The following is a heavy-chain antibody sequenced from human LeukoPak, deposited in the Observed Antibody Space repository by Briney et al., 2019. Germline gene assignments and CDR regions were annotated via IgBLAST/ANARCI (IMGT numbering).Heavy chain of an antibody. V-gene: IGHV3-30*02. CDR3: AKRVVPAADAFDI. Sequence: PGGSLRLSCAASGFTFSSYGMHWVRQAPGKGLEWVAFIRYDGSNKYYADSVKGRFTISRDNSKNTLYLQMNSLRAEDTAVYYCAKRVVPAADAFDIWGQGTMVTVSS. D-gene: IGHD2-2*01. CDR2: IRYDGSNK. J-gene: IGHJ3*02. CDR1: GFTFSSYG.